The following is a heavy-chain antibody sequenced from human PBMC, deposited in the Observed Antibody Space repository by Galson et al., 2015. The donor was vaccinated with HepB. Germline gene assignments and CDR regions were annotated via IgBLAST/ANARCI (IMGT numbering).Heavy chain of an antibody. Sequence: QSGAEVKKPGESLKISCKGSGYSFTSYWIGWVRQMPGKGLEWMGIIYPGDSDTRYSPSFQGQVTISADKSISTAYLQWSSLKASDTAMYYCARGPRTCVQNLPPHRRIAAHEPYYCYVDVWGKGTTVTVSS. V-gene: IGHV5-51*01. J-gene: IGHJ6*03. CDR2: IYPGDSDT. CDR3: ARGPRTCVQNLPPHRRIAAHEPYYCYVDV. D-gene: IGHD6-6*01. CDR1: GYSFTSYW.